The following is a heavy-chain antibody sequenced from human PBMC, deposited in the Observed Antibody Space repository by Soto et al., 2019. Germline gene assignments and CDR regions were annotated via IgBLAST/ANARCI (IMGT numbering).Heavy chain of an antibody. D-gene: IGHD5-12*01. V-gene: IGHV3-13*01. CDR1: GFTFSSYD. J-gene: IGHJ3*02. CDR2: IGTAGDT. Sequence: EVQLVESGGGLVQPGGSMRLSCAASGFTFSSYDMHWVRQATGKGLEWVSAIGTAGDTYYPGSVKGRFTISRENAKNSLYLQMNSLRAGDTAVYYCARGEVADAFDIWGQATMVTVSS. CDR3: ARGEVADAFDI.